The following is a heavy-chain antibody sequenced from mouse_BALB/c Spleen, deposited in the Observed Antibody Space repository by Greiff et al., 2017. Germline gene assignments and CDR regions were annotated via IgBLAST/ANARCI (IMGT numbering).Heavy chain of an antibody. CDR1: GFAFSSYD. D-gene: IGHD2-3*01. CDR2: ISSGGGST. Sequence: EVNVVESGGGLVKPGGSLKLSCAASGFAFSSYDMSWVRQTPEKRLEWVAYISSGGGSTYYPDTVKGRFTISRDNAKNTLYLQMSSLKSEDTAMDYCARCDGYYGAMDDWGQGTSVTVSS. V-gene: IGHV5-12-1*01. CDR3: ARCDGYYGAMDD. J-gene: IGHJ4*01.